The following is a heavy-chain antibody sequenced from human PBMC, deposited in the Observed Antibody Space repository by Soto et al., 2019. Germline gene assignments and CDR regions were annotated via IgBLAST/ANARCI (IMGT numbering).Heavy chain of an antibody. J-gene: IGHJ6*02. Sequence: LRLSCAASGFTFNSYGMHWVRQAPGKGLEWVAVIWYDGSNKYYADSVKGRFTISRDNSKNTLYLQMNSLRAEDTAVYYCASGYCSGGSCYLMSYYGMDVWGQGTTVTVSS. CDR3: ASGYCSGGSCYLMSYYGMDV. V-gene: IGHV3-33*01. CDR2: IWYDGSNK. CDR1: GFTFNSYG. D-gene: IGHD2-15*01.